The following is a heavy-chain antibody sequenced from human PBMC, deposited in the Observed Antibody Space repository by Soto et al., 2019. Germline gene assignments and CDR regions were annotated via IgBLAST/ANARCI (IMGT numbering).Heavy chain of an antibody. V-gene: IGHV4-4*07. CDR3: ARGGEFYVLDV. J-gene: IGHJ6*02. Sequence: QVQLQESGPGLVKPSETLSLTCTVSGGSISGYYWTWIRQPAGKGLEWIGRKHTSGTTNYNPSLKSRVTMSIDTSPNQFSRNLSSVTAADTAVYYCARGGEFYVLDVWGQGTTVAVSS. CDR2: KHTSGTT. D-gene: IGHD3-16*01. CDR1: GGSISGYY.